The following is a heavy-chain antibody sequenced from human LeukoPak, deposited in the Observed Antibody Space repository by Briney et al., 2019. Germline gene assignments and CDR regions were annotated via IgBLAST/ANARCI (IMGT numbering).Heavy chain of an antibody. V-gene: IGHV1-24*01. CDR3: ARDRRSSSWTNFDY. CDR2: FDPEDGET. J-gene: IGHJ4*02. D-gene: IGHD6-13*01. Sequence: ASVKVSCKVSGYTLTELSMHWVRQAPGKGLEWMGGFDPEDGETIYAQKFQGRVTMTEDTSTSTAYMELRSLRSDDTAVYYCARDRRSSSWTNFDYWGQGTLVTVSS. CDR1: GYTLTELS.